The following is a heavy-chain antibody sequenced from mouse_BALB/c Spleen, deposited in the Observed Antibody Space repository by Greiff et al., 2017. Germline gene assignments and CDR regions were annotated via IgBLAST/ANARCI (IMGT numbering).Heavy chain of an antibody. D-gene: IGHD2-1*01. CDR1: GFNIKDTY. CDR3: ARVTGHFDY. Sequence: EVKLVESGAELVKPGASVKLSCTASGFNIKDTYMHWVKQRPEQGLEWIGRIDPANGNTKYDPKFQGKATITADTSSNTAYLQLSSLTSEDTAVYYCARVTGHFDYWGQGTTLTVSS. J-gene: IGHJ2*01. CDR2: IDPANGNT. V-gene: IGHV14-3*02.